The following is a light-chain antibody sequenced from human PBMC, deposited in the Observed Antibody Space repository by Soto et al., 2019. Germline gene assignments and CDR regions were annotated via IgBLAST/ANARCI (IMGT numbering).Light chain of an antibody. CDR1: SSDVGGYNY. CDR3: SSYPSSSTLGV. V-gene: IGLV2-14*01. Sequence: QSALTQPASVSGSPGQSITISCTGTSSDVGGYNYVSWYQQHPGKAPKVMIYDVSNRPSGVSNRFSGSKSGNTASLTISGLQAEYEADYYCSSYPSSSTLGVFGGGTQLTVL. CDR2: DVS. J-gene: IGLJ2*01.